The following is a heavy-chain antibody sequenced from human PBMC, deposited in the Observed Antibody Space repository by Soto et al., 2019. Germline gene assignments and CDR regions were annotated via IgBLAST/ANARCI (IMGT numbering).Heavy chain of an antibody. Sequence: GGSLRLSCAASGFTFSNAWMSWVRQAPGKGLEWVGRIKSKTDGGTTDYAAPVKGRFTISRDDSKNTLYLQMNSLKTEDTAVYYCTTDRINTDYYYYGMDVWGQGTTVTVSS. J-gene: IGHJ6*02. V-gene: IGHV3-15*01. CDR2: IKSKTDGGTT. CDR3: TTDRINTDYYYYGMDV. D-gene: IGHD2-21*01. CDR1: GFTFSNAW.